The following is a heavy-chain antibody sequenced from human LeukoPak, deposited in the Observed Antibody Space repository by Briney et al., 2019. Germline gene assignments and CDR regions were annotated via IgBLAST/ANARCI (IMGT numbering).Heavy chain of an antibody. CDR1: GLTFSSHG. J-gene: IGHJ4*02. D-gene: IGHD4-17*01. V-gene: IGHV3-33*01. Sequence: GGSLRLSCAASGLTFSSHGMHWVRQAPVKGLEWVALIWYDGSKTYYADSVKGRFTISRDNSKNTLYLQMNSLRAEDTAVYYCARLYGDYIDYWGQGTLATVSS. CDR2: IWYDGSKT. CDR3: ARLYGDYIDY.